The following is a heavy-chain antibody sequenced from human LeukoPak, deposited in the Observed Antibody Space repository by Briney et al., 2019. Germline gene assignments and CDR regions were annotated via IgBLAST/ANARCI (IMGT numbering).Heavy chain of an antibody. CDR2: IKYGEST. CDR3: ARVMGGRYLDF. V-gene: IGHV4-39*01. J-gene: IGHJ4*02. D-gene: IGHD1-26*01. Sequence: SETLSLTCTVSGDSISSSSYYWGWIRQPPGKGLEWIGSIKYGESTYYNPSLKSRVTIYVDTSKNQFSLKVNSVTAADTAVYSCARVMGGRYLDFWGQGILVTVSS. CDR1: GDSISSSSYY.